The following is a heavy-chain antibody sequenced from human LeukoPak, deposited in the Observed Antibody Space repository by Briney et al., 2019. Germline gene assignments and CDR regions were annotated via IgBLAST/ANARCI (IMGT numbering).Heavy chain of an antibody. CDR3: ARVSSGWSTFDY. CDR2: IIPIFGTA. Sequence: SVKVSCKASGGTFSSYAISWVRQATGQGLEWMGGIIPIFGTANYARQFQGRVTITADESTSTAYMELSSLRSEDTAVYYCARVSSGWSTFDYWGQGTLVTVSS. J-gene: IGHJ4*02. CDR1: GGTFSSYA. V-gene: IGHV1-69*13. D-gene: IGHD6-19*01.